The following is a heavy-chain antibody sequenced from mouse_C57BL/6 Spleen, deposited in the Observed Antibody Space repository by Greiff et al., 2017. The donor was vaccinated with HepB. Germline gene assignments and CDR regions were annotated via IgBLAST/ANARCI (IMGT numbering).Heavy chain of an antibody. CDR1: GYTFTSYW. Sequence: VQLQQPGAELVKPGASVKMSCKASGYTFTSYWITWVKQRPGQGLEWIGDIYPGSGSTNYNEKFKSKATLTVDTSSSTAYMQLSSLTSEDSAVYYCARAGDYGGRYEYYYAMDYWGQGTSVTVSS. CDR2: IYPGSGST. D-gene: IGHD1-1*01. V-gene: IGHV1-55*01. CDR3: ARAGDYGGRYEYYYAMDY. J-gene: IGHJ4*01.